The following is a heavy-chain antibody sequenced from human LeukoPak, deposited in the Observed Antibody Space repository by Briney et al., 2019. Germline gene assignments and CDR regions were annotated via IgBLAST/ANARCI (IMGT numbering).Heavy chain of an antibody. J-gene: IGHJ4*02. V-gene: IGHV1-69-2*01. CDR2: VDPEDGET. Sequence: EASVKVSCKVSGYTFTDYYMHWVQQAPGKGLEWMGLVDPEDGETIYAEKFQGRVTITADTSTDTAYMELSSLRSEDTAVYYCATAGSRVPALSGYDFDYWGQGTLVTVSS. CDR1: GYTFTDYY. D-gene: IGHD5-12*01. CDR3: ATAGSRVPALSGYDFDY.